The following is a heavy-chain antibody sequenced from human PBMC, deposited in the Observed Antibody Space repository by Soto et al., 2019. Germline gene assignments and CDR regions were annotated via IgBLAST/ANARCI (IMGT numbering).Heavy chain of an antibody. CDR1: GFTFRNDD. CDR2: IGGNGGSQ. D-gene: IGHD4-17*01. V-gene: IGHV3-23*01. J-gene: IGHJ5*02. CDR3: ARMYGDYSFSWFDP. Sequence: EVQLLESGGGLVQPGGSLRLSCAASGFTFRNDDMSWVRQAPGQGLDWVSTIGGNGGSQQYADSVKGRFTISRDNSRNTLYLQMNSLRAEDKALYYCARMYGDYSFSWFDPWGQGTLVTVSS.